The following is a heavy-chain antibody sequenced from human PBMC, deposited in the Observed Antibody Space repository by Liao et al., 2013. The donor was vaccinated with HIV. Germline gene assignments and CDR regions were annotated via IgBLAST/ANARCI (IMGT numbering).Heavy chain of an antibody. CDR3: ARQSHDYGDYGGYYYFYMDV. J-gene: IGHJ6*03. CDR2: ISYSGST. Sequence: QLQLQESGPGLVKPSETLSLTCTVSGGSISSSSYYWGWIRQPPGKGLEWIGSISYSGSTYYNPSLKSRVTISVDTSKNQFSLKLSSVTAADTAEYYCARQSHDYGDYGGYYYFYMDVWGKGPRSPSP. CDR1: GGSISSSSYY. D-gene: IGHD4-17*01. V-gene: IGHV4-39*07.